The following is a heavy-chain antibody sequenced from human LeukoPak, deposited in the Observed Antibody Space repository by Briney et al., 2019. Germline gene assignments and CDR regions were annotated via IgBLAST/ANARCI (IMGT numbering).Heavy chain of an antibody. V-gene: IGHV3-74*03. D-gene: IGHD3-22*01. CDR2: IEYDGSRT. CDR1: GFTFSNCW. Sequence: GGSLRLSCAASGFTFSNCWMHWVRQAPGKGLEWVSRIEYDGSRTTYADSVKGRFTISRDNAKNTLYLQMNSLRAEDTAVYYCARDTYYYNTSAFYHYYYGMDVWGQGTTVTVSS. J-gene: IGHJ6*02. CDR3: ARDTYYYNTSAFYHYYYGMDV.